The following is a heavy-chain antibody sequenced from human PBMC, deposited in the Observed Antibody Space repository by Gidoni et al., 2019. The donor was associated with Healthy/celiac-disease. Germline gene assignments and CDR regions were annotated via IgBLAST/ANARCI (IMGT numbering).Heavy chain of an antibody. J-gene: IGHJ4*02. V-gene: IGHV4-34*02. CDR3: ARGRGGPIVAVTATLDFDC. D-gene: IGHD2-21*02. CDR2: INHSGST. Sequence: QVQLQQWGAGLLKPSETLSLTCAGDGGSFSGYYWSWIRQPPGKGLDWIGEINHSGSTDYNPSLKCRVTISVDTSKNQFSLKLSSVTAADTAVYYCARGRGGPIVAVTATLDFDCWGQGTLVTVSS. CDR1: GGSFSGYY.